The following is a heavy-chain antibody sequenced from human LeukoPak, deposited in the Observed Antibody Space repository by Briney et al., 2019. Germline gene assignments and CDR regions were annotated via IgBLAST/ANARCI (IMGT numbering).Heavy chain of an antibody. Sequence: GGSLRLSCAASGFTFSSYGMHWVRQAPGKGLEWVAVISYDGSNKYYADSVKGRFTISRDNSKNTLYLQMNSLRAEDTAVYYCAKSGRRAYYFDYWGQGTLVTVSS. V-gene: IGHV3-30*18. J-gene: IGHJ4*02. CDR3: AKSGRRAYYFDY. D-gene: IGHD1-26*01. CDR1: GFTFSSYG. CDR2: ISYDGSNK.